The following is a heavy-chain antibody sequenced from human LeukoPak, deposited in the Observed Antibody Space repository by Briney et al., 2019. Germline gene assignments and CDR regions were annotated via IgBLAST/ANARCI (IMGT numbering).Heavy chain of an antibody. Sequence: GGSLRLSCAASGFSFNNYSMNWVRQAPGKGLEWLSYISSSTSNKYYADSVKGRFTISIDNAKNSVYLQMNSLRAEDTAVYYCARVYQGVAIFDGIDYWGQGTLVTVSS. V-gene: IGHV3-48*01. CDR1: GFSFNNYS. D-gene: IGHD3-3*01. CDR3: ARVYQGVAIFDGIDY. J-gene: IGHJ4*02. CDR2: ISSSTSNK.